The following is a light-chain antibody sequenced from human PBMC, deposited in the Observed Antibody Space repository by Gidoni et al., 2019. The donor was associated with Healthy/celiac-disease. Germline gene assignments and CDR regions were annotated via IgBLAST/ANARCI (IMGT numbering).Light chain of an antibody. CDR3: QQYGSSPRT. J-gene: IGKJ1*01. V-gene: IGKV3-20*01. CDR2: GAS. Sequence: IVLTQSPGPLSLSPGERATLTCRASQSVSSSYLAWYQQKPGQAPRLLIYGASSRAPGIPDRFSGSGSGTDFTLTISRLEPEDFAVYYCQQYGSSPRTFGQGTKVEIK. CDR1: QSVSSSY.